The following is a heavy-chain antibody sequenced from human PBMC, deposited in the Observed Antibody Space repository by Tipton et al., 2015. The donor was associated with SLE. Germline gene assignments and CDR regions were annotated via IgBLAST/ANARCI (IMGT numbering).Heavy chain of an antibody. J-gene: IGHJ6*02. Sequence: SLRLSCAASGFTFVTYGMHWVRQAPGKGLEWVALISYDGRMESYADSVKGRFTISRDNSKNTLYLQMNSLGGEDTAVYYCARVPLGTGGDYYYGMDVWGQGTTVTVSS. D-gene: IGHD1-1*01. CDR3: ARVPLGTGGDYYYGMDV. CDR1: GFTFVTYG. V-gene: IGHV3-30*03. CDR2: ISYDGRME.